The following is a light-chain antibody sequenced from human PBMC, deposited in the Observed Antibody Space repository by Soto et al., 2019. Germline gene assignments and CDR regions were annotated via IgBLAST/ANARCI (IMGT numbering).Light chain of an antibody. CDR3: QQYNNWQPLT. V-gene: IGKV3-15*01. CDR1: QSVSSD. CDR2: DAS. Sequence: EIVMTQSPATLSVSPGERATLSCRASQSVSSDLAWYQQKPSQAPKLLIYDASTRATGIPARFSGSGSGTEFTLTLSGLQSEDFAVYYCQQYNNWQPLTLGGGTKVDIK. J-gene: IGKJ4*01.